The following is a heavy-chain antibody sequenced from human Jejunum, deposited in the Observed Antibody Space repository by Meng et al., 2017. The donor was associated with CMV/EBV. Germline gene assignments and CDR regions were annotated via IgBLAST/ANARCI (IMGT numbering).Heavy chain of an antibody. CDR2: IYLDDSDT. V-gene: IGHV5-51*01. CDR3: AIPHYHLPTQIDS. CDR1: GSRFTHCR. D-gene: IGHD3-10*01. J-gene: IGHJ4*02. Sequence: SGSRFTHCRIAPVREMPGKGLVWMGIIYLDDSDTQYSPSFQGHVTISADKSINTAYLQWSSLRASDSAISYCAIPHYHLPTQIDSWGQGTPVTVSS.